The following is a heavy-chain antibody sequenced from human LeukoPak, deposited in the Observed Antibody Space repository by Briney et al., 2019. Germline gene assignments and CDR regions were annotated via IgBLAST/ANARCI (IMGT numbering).Heavy chain of an antibody. V-gene: IGHV3-48*04. J-gene: IGHJ4*02. CDR3: ARDGGYDSPHSY. Sequence: GGSLRLSCAASGFTFSSYAMSWVRQAPGKGLEWVSYISSSGSTIYYADSVKGRFTISRDNAKNSLYLQMNSLRAEDTAVYYCARDGGYDSPHSYWGQGTLVTVSS. CDR1: GFTFSSYA. D-gene: IGHD5-12*01. CDR2: ISSSGSTI.